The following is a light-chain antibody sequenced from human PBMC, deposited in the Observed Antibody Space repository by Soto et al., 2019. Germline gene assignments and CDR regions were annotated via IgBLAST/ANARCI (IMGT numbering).Light chain of an antibody. CDR1: QSVSSTY. J-gene: IGKJ1*01. V-gene: IGKV3-20*01. CDR3: QQFYSSPRT. CDR2: GAS. Sequence: EVVLTQSPGTLSLSPGERATLSCRASQSVSSTYLAWYQQQPGQAPRLLFYGASTSATGLPARFSGSGSGTEFTLTVSILEPEDAAVCYCQQFYSSPRTFGQGTKVELK.